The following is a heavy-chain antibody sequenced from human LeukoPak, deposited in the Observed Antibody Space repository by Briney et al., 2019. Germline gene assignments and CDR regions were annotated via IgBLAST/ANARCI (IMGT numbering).Heavy chain of an antibody. Sequence: PGGSLRLSCAASGFTFSGYALHWVRQAPGNGLEYVSAITNNGGTTYYATSVKGRFTISRDNSKNTLYLQMGSLRAEDMAVCYCARVSVAGYFDYWGQGTLVTVSS. CDR2: ITNNGGTT. J-gene: IGHJ4*02. CDR1: GFTFSGYA. D-gene: IGHD6-19*01. CDR3: ARVSVAGYFDY. V-gene: IGHV3-64*01.